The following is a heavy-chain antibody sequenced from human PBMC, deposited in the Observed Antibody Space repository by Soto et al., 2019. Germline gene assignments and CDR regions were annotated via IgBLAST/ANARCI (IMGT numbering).Heavy chain of an antibody. CDR2: INHSGST. D-gene: IGHD2-2*01. CDR1: GGSFSGYY. CDR3: ATFIVVVPAAITGWFDP. Sequence: SETLSLTCAVYGGSFSGYYWSWIRQPPGKGLEWIGEINHSGSTNYNPSLKSRVTISVDTSKNQFSLKLSSVTAADTAVYYCATFIVVVPAAITGWFDPWGQGTLVTVSS. J-gene: IGHJ5*02. V-gene: IGHV4-34*01.